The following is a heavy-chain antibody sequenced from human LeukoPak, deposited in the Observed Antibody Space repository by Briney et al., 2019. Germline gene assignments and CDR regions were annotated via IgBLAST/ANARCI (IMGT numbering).Heavy chain of an antibody. Sequence: ASVKVSCKASGYTFTGYYMHWVRQAPGQGIEWMGGFDPEDGETIYAQKFQGRVTMTEDTSTDTAYMELSSLRSEDTAVYYCATDPTYSGSYRDDAFDIWGQGTMVTVSS. D-gene: IGHD1-26*01. CDR2: FDPEDGET. CDR1: GYTFTGYY. CDR3: ATDPTYSGSYRDDAFDI. J-gene: IGHJ3*02. V-gene: IGHV1-24*01.